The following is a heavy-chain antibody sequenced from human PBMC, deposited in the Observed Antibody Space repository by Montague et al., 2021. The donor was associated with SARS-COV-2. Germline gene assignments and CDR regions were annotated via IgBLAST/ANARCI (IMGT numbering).Heavy chain of an antibody. Sequence: SETLSLTCAVYGGSFNGYYWSWIRQPPGKGLEWIGEISHSGSTNYNPSLKSRVTISIDTSKNQFSLKLTSVTAADTAVYYCARVASSLLFSASYYGMDVWGQGTTVTVSS. CDR2: ISHSGST. CDR1: GGSFNGYY. D-gene: IGHD2/OR15-2a*01. J-gene: IGHJ6*02. V-gene: IGHV4-34*01. CDR3: ARVASSLLFSASYYGMDV.